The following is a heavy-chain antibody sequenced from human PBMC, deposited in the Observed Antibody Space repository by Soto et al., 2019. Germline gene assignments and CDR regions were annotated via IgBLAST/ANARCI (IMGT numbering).Heavy chain of an antibody. CDR3: ARGYCTNGVCYVSYFDY. Sequence: EVQLVESGGGLVQPGGSLRLSCAASGFTVSSNYMSWVRQAPGKGLEWVSVIYSGGSTYYADSVKGRFTISRDNSKNTLYLQMNSLRAEDTAVYYCARGYCTNGVCYVSYFDYWGQGTLVTVSS. D-gene: IGHD2-8*01. V-gene: IGHV3-66*01. J-gene: IGHJ4*02. CDR1: GFTVSSNY. CDR2: IYSGGST.